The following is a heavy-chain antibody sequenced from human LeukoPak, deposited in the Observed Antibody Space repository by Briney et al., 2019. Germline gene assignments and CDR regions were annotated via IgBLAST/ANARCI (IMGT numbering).Heavy chain of an antibody. Sequence: SETLSLTCTVSGYSISSGYYWGWIRQPPGKGLEWIGSIYHSGSTYYNPSLKSRVTISVDTSKNQFSLKLSSVTAADTALYYCARLDYDSSVYHPYNWFDPWGQGILVTVSS. CDR1: GYSISSGYY. D-gene: IGHD3-22*01. CDR2: IYHSGST. V-gene: IGHV4-38-2*02. J-gene: IGHJ5*02. CDR3: ARLDYDSSVYHPYNWFDP.